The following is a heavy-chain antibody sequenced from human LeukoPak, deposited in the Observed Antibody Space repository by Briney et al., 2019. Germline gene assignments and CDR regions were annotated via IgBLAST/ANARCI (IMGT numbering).Heavy chain of an antibody. Sequence: GGYLRLSCAASGFTFQDYAMHWVRQAPGKGLECVALISGDGDTTSYTDSVKGRFTVYRDNSKNSLYLRMDSLTTKDTGLYYCTKVADSGSYYRASELWGQGTMVTVSS. CDR1: GFTFQDYA. D-gene: IGHD3-10*01. CDR2: ISGDGDTT. J-gene: IGHJ3*01. V-gene: IGHV3-43*02. CDR3: TKVADSGSYYRASEL.